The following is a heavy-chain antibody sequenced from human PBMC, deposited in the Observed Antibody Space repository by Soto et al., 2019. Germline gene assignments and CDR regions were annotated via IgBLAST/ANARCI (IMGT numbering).Heavy chain of an antibody. CDR2: IIPIFGTA. V-gene: IGHV1-69*13. J-gene: IGHJ4*02. D-gene: IGHD3-10*01. Sequence: SVKVSCKASGGTFSSYAISWVRQAPGQGLEWMGGIIPIFGTANYAQKFQGRVTITADESTSTAYGELSSLRDGDTAVYYCARDSGYGSASSVNHYFDYWGQGSLVTVSS. CDR1: GGTFSSYA. CDR3: ARDSGYGSASSVNHYFDY.